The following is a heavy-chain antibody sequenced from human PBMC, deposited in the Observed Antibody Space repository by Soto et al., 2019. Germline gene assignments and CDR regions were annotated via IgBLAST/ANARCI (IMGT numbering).Heavy chain of an antibody. J-gene: IGHJ4*02. Sequence: HPGGSLRLSCAASGFTFTSFAVRWVRQAPGKGLEWVSAISGSGGATYYADSVKGWFTVSRDNSRNTVYLQVDSLRVEGTAVYHCAIGECLSTSYSNFWGKGTLVTVSS. D-gene: IGHD3-10*01. CDR2: ISGSGGAT. V-gene: IGHV3-23*01. CDR3: AIGECLSTSYSNF. CDR1: GFTFTSFA.